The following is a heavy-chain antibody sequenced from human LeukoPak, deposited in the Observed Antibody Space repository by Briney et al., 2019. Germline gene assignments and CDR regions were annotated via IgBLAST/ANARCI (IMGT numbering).Heavy chain of an antibody. CDR1: GGSISSSGYY. CDR2: LYGSGST. CDR3: ASSPYCDWLWDY. Sequence: SETLSLTCSVSGGSISSSGYYWVWIRQPPGKGLEWIASLYGSGSTNYNPSLKSRVTISVDTSKNQFSLKLSSLTAADTAVYYCASSPYCDWLWDYWGQGTLVTVSS. V-gene: IGHV4-39*07. J-gene: IGHJ4*02. D-gene: IGHD3-9*01.